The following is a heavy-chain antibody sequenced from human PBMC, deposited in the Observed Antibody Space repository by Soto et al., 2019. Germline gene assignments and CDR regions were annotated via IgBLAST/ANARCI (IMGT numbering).Heavy chain of an antibody. D-gene: IGHD5-18*01. V-gene: IGHV4-59*01. CDR3: ARTSPARGYSYGTQNWFDP. Sequence: SETLSLTCTVSGGSISSYYWSWIRQPPGKGLEWIGYIYYSGSTNYNPSLKSRVTISVDTSKNQFSLKLSSVTAADTAVYYCARTSPARGYSYGTQNWFDPWGQGTLVTVSS. CDR1: GGSISSYY. J-gene: IGHJ5*02. CDR2: IYYSGST.